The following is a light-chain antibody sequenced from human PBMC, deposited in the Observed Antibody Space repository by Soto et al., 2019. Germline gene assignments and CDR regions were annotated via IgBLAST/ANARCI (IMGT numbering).Light chain of an antibody. Sequence: EIVMTQSPATLSVSPGERATLSCRASQSVSSNLAWDQQKPGQAPRLLIYGASTRATGIPARLSGSGSGTEFTLTISSLQSEDFAVYYCQQYNNWPPLTFGGGTKVEIK. CDR2: GAS. CDR3: QQYNNWPPLT. CDR1: QSVSSN. V-gene: IGKV3-15*01. J-gene: IGKJ4*01.